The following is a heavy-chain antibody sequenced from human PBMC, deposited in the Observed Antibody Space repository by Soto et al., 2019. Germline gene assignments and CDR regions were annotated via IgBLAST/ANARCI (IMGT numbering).Heavy chain of an antibody. CDR1: GFAFTSYS. D-gene: IGHD2-8*02. CDR2: ISSDYNYI. CDR3: ARGRTCTGPTCYGGCDY. Sequence: EVQLVESGGGLVKPGGSLRLSCAASGFAFTSYSMNWIRQAPGKGLEWVSSISSDYNYIYYADSVKGRFTISRDNAKDSVWLQMNSLKTEDTAVYYCARGRTCTGPTCYGGCDYWGQGTLVAVSS. V-gene: IGHV3-21*06. J-gene: IGHJ4*02.